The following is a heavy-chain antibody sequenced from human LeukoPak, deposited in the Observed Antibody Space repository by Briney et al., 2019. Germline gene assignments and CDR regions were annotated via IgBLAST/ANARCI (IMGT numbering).Heavy chain of an antibody. CDR3: ARQKRSSWTGGNWFDP. CDR2: FDPEDGET. Sequence: ASVKVSCKVSGYTLTELSMHWVRQAPGKGLEWMGGFDPEDGETIYAQKFQGRVTMTEDTSTDTAYMELSSVTAADTAVYYCARQKRSSWTGGNWFDPWGQGTLVTVSS. J-gene: IGHJ5*02. CDR1: GYTLTELS. V-gene: IGHV1-24*01. D-gene: IGHD6-13*01.